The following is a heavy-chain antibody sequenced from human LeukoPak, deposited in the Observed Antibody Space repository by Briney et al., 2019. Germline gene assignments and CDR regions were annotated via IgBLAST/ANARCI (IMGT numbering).Heavy chain of an antibody. CDR1: GYTFTAYA. CDR2: INAGNGNT. CDR3: ARSKVGWYYFYGMDV. V-gene: IGHV1-3*01. J-gene: IGHJ6*02. Sequence: GASVKVSCKASGYTFTAYAIHWVRQAPGQRLEWMGWINAGNGNTKYSQKFQGRVTITRDTSASTAYMELSSLRSEDTAVYYCARSKVGWYYFYGMDVWGQGTTVTVSS. D-gene: IGHD6-19*01.